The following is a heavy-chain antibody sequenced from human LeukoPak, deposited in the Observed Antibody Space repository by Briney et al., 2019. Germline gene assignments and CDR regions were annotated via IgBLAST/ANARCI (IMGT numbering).Heavy chain of an antibody. CDR1: GFTVSSNY. CDR2: IYSGGST. D-gene: IGHD6-13*01. Sequence: PGGSLRLSCAASGFTVSSNYMSWVRQAPGKGLEWVSVIYSGGSTYYADSVKGRFTISRDNSKNTLYLQMNSLRVEDTAMYYCTRVFAGDEYSSSGYWGQGTLVTVSS. CDR3: TRVFAGDEYSSSGY. V-gene: IGHV3-53*01. J-gene: IGHJ4*02.